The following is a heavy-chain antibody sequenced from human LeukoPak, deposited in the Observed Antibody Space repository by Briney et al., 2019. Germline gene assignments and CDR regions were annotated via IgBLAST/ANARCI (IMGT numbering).Heavy chain of an antibody. V-gene: IGHV1-18*01. CDR3: AREIAAAGENYYYYMDV. D-gene: IGHD6-13*01. Sequence: GASVKVSCKASGYTFTTYGISWVRQAPGQGLEWMGWISAYNGDTNYAQNFQGRVTMTTDTSTSTAYMELRSLRSDDTAVYYCAREIAAAGENYYYYMDVWGKGTTVTIPS. J-gene: IGHJ6*03. CDR1: GYTFTTYG. CDR2: ISAYNGDT.